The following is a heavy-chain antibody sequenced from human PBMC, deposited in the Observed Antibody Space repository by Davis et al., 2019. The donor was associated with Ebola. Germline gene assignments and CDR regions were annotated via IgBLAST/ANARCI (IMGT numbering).Heavy chain of an antibody. CDR3: AKGTNRIAAAGMGQNN. Sequence: GESLKISCAASGFTFSTYGMHWVRLAPGRGLEWVALISHNGNNKYYADSVKGRFTISRDNSKTTLYLQMDSLSTEDTAVYYCAKGTNRIAAAGMGQNNWGQGTQVTVSS. CDR2: ISHNGNNK. V-gene: IGHV3-30*18. D-gene: IGHD6-25*01. CDR1: GFTFSTYG. J-gene: IGHJ4*01.